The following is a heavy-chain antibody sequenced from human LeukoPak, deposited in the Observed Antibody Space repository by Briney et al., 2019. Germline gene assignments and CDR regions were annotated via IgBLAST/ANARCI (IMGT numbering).Heavy chain of an antibody. CDR2: IKPTDGDT. Sequence: ASVKVSCKASGYTFTDYYIHCLRQAPGQGLEWMGIIKPTDGDTNYAQKFRGRLTMTRDTSTSTVYMDLSSLRSEDTAVYYCARDLQMTTVSKVGDFEFWGQGTLVTVSS. CDR1: GYTFTDYY. J-gene: IGHJ4*02. V-gene: IGHV1-46*01. D-gene: IGHD4-17*01. CDR3: ARDLQMTTVSKVGDFEF.